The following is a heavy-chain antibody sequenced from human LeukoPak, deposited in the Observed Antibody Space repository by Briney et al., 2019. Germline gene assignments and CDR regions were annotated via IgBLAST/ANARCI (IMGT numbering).Heavy chain of an antibody. V-gene: IGHV4-39*01. CDR1: GGSISSSSYY. CDR2: IYYSGST. Sequence: SETLSLTCTVSGGSISSSSYYWGWIRQPPGKGLEWIGSIYYSGSTYYNPSLKSRVTISVDTSKNQFSLKLSSVTAADTAVYYCVRHHYDYDILTGYYNNWFDPWGQGTLVTVSS. CDR3: VRHHYDYDILTGYYNNWFDP. J-gene: IGHJ5*02. D-gene: IGHD3-9*01.